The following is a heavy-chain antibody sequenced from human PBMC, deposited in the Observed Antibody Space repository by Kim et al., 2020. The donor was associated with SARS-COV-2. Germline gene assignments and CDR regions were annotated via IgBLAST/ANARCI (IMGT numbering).Heavy chain of an antibody. Sequence: SVKVSCKASGFTFTSSAMQWVRQARGQRLEWIGWIVVGSGNTNYAQKFQERVTITRDMSTSTAYMELSSLRSEDTAVYYCAAWMAGSDRNIDYWGQGTLVTVSS. V-gene: IGHV1-58*02. CDR1: GFTFTSSA. CDR2: IVVGSGNT. CDR3: AAWMAGSDRNIDY. D-gene: IGHD6-19*01. J-gene: IGHJ4*02.